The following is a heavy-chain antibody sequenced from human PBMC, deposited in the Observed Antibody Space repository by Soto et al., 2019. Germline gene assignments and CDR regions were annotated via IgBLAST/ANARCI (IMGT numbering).Heavy chain of an antibody. D-gene: IGHD1-26*01. CDR3: ARYSGWFIDY. J-gene: IGHJ4*02. CDR2: IKHDGTET. Sequence: VQLVESGGDLVRPGGSLRLSCAASGFIFSRHWMTWVRQAPGKGLEWVANIKHDGTETYLVDSVRGRLTISRDNAKNSVYLQMNNLRVEDTAVYYCARYSGWFIDYWGQGTLVTVSS. V-gene: IGHV3-7*05. CDR1: GFIFSRHW.